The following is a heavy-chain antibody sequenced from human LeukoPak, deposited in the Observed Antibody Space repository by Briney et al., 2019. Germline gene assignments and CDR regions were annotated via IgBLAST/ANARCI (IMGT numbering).Heavy chain of an antibody. CDR3: ATSHDVKTAPYDL. CDR2: IYPSGST. D-gene: IGHD2-21*01. V-gene: IGHV4-4*09. J-gene: IGHJ5*02. CDR1: GGSISSYC. Sequence: PSETLSLTCTVSGGSISSYCWSWVRQPPRKGLEWIGYIYPSGSTDYNPSLKSRVTMSVDTSKNQLSMELRFLTAADTAVYYCATSHDVKTAPYDLWGQGTLVTVSS.